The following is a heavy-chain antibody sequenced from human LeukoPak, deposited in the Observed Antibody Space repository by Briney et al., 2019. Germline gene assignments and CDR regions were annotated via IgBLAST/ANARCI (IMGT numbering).Heavy chain of an antibody. CDR2: IKEDGSVK. Sequence: PGGSLRLSCAASGFTFSIYWMTWVRQAPGRGLEWVANIKEDGSVKYYVDSVKGRFTISRGNAKKSLYLQMNNLRGEDTAEYFCARRWKLSLDVWGQGTTVTVSS. J-gene: IGHJ6*02. D-gene: IGHD5-24*01. CDR1: GFTFSIYW. CDR3: ARRWKLSLDV. V-gene: IGHV3-7*01.